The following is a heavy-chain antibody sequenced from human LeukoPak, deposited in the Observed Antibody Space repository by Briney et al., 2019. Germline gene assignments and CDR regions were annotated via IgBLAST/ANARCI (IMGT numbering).Heavy chain of an antibody. V-gene: IGHV4-39*01. CDR2: IYYSGST. D-gene: IGHD6-19*01. Sequence: SETLSLTCTVSGGSISGSSYYWGWIRQPPGKGLEWIGSIYYSGSTYYNPSLKSRVTISVDTSKNQFSLKLSSVTAADTAVYYCARLAVAGLYYYYYYYMDVWGKGTTVTVSS. J-gene: IGHJ6*03. CDR1: GGSISGSSYY. CDR3: ARLAVAGLYYYYYYYMDV.